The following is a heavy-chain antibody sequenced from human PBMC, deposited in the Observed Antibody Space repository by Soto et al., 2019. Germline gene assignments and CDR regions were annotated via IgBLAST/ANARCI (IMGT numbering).Heavy chain of an antibody. Sequence: QVQLVQSGAEVKKPGASVKVSCKASGYTFTSYDINWVRQATGQGLEWMGWMNPNSGNTGYAQKFQGRVTMTRNTSLAATYMELSSLRCEDRAVYYCAREMTTRCMDVWGQGTTVTVSS. D-gene: IGHD1-1*01. V-gene: IGHV1-8*01. CDR2: MNPNSGNT. CDR3: AREMTTRCMDV. CDR1: GYTFTSYD. J-gene: IGHJ6*02.